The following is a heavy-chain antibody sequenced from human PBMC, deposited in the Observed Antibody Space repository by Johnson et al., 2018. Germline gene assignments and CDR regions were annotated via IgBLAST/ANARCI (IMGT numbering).Heavy chain of an antibody. CDR3: AKDTVSYTQDAFDI. CDR1: GFTFDDYA. V-gene: IGHV3-9*01. Sequence: EVQLVESGGGLVQPGRSLRLSCAASGFTFDDYAMHWVRQAPGKVLEWVSGISWNSGSIGYADSVKGRFTISRDNAKNSLYLQMNRLRAEDTALYYCAKDTVSYTQDAFDIWGQGTMFTVSS. D-gene: IGHD2-2*02. J-gene: IGHJ3*02. CDR2: ISWNSGSI.